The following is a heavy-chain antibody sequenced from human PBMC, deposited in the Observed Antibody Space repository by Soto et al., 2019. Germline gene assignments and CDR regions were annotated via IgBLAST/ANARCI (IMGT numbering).Heavy chain of an antibody. J-gene: IGHJ5*02. D-gene: IGHD3-16*01. CDR1: GFSISSYY. CDR2: IYYSGST. V-gene: IGHV4-59*01. Sequence: SETLSLPCTVSGFSISSYYWILIREPPGKGLEWIGYIYYSGSTNYNPSLKSRVTISVDTSKNQFSLKLSSVTAADTAVYYCARWLYDYVWGSYAFGPWGQGTLVTVS. CDR3: ARWLYDYVWGSYAFGP.